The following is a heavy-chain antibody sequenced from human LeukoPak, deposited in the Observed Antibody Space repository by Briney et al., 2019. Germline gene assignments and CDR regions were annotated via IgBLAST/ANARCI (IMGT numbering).Heavy chain of an antibody. V-gene: IGHV4-39*07. Sequence: PSETLSLTCTVSGGSISSSSFYWGWLRQPPGKGLEWIGSIYYSGSTYYNPSLKSRVTISVDTSKNQFSLKLSSVTAADTAVYYCARDPPTYYYDSSGLDAFDIWGQGTMVTVSS. CDR1: GGSISSSSFY. J-gene: IGHJ3*02. CDR3: ARDPPTYYYDSSGLDAFDI. D-gene: IGHD3-22*01. CDR2: IYYSGST.